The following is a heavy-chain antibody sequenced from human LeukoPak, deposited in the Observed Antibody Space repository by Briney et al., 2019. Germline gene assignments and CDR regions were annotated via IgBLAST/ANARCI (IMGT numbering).Heavy chain of an antibody. CDR2: IIPILGIA. Sequence: GASVKVSCKASGGTLSSYTISWVRQAPGQGLEWMGRIIPILGIANYAQKFQGRVTITADKSTSTAYMELSSLRSEDTAVYYCARDQRTRYCSGGSCYSDWFDPWGQGTLVTVSS. CDR1: GGTLSSYT. D-gene: IGHD2-15*01. V-gene: IGHV1-69*04. J-gene: IGHJ5*02. CDR3: ARDQRTRYCSGGSCYSDWFDP.